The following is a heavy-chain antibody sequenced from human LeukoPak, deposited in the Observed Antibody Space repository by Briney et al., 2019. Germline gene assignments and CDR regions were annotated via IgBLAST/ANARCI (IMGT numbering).Heavy chain of an antibody. CDR3: ARGRREYDYYDSSGYYHDF. D-gene: IGHD3-22*01. J-gene: IGHJ4*02. CDR1: GYTFTSYY. V-gene: IGHV1-46*01. Sequence: ASVKVSCKASGYTFTSYYMHWVRQAPGQGLEWMGIINPSGGSTSYAQKFQGRVTMTRNTSISTAYMELSSLRSEDTAVYYCARGRREYDYYDSSGYYHDFWGQGTLVTVSS. CDR2: INPSGGST.